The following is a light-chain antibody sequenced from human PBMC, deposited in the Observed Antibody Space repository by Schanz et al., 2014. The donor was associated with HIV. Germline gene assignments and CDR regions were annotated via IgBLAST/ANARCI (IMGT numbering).Light chain of an antibody. CDR3: QTWDTGIRV. J-gene: IGLJ3*02. Sequence: LVLTQSPSASASLGASVKLTCTLSSGHSIYAIAWHQQQPEKGPRFLMNLNSDGSHNKGDGIPDRFSGTSSGAERYLTISSLQSEDEADYYCQTWDTGIRVFGGGTKLTVL. V-gene: IGLV4-69*01. CDR1: SGHSIYA. CDR2: LNSDGSH.